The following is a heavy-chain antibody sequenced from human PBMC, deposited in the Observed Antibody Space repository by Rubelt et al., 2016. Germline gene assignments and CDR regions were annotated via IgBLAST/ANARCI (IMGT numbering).Heavy chain of an antibody. CDR2: ISGYKGNT. D-gene: IGHD3-3*01. Sequence: GASVTVSCKASGYSFTDYGITWVRQAPGQGLEWMGWISGYKGNTNYAQKFKGRVTLTTDTSTTTAYLEMRSLRSDDSAVYFCARLPSDRSFTSCYYVWWGQGTLVTVSS. J-gene: IGHJ1*01. CDR1: GYSFTDYG. CDR3: ARLPSDRSFTSCYYVW. V-gene: IGHV1-18*01.